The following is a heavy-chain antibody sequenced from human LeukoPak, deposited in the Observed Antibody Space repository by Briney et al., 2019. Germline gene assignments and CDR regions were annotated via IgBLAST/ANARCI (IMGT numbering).Heavy chain of an antibody. Sequence: GRSLRLSCAASGFTFSTYGMHWVRQAPGKGLEWVAVVPYDGSNKYYADSVKGRFTISRDNSKNTLYLQMNSLRAEDTAVYYCAKDWGNWGYGYYFDHWGQGTLVTVSS. J-gene: IGHJ4*02. V-gene: IGHV3-30*18. CDR2: VPYDGSNK. CDR3: AKDWGNWGYGYYFDH. D-gene: IGHD7-27*01. CDR1: GFTFSTYG.